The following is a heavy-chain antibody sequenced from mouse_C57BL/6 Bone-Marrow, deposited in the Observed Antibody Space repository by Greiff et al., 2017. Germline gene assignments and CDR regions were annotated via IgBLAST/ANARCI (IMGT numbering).Heavy chain of an antibody. Sequence: EVKLMESGGGLVKPGGSLKLSCAASGFTFSDYGMHWVRQAPEKGLEWVAYISSGSSTIYYADTVKGRFTISRDNAKNTLFLQMTSLRSEDTAMYYCAGGDWAFDYWGQGTTLTVSS. CDR1: GFTFSDYG. V-gene: IGHV5-17*01. CDR2: ISSGSSTI. D-gene: IGHD4-1*01. J-gene: IGHJ2*01. CDR3: AGGDWAFDY.